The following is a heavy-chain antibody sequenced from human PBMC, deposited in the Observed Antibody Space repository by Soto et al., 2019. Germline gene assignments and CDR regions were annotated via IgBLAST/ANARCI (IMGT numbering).Heavy chain of an antibody. CDR1: GGTFSSYA. J-gene: IGHJ4*02. V-gene: IGHV1-69*01. D-gene: IGHD6-13*01. CDR3: ASSLGPVSSSWFYYFDY. Sequence: QVQLVQSGAEVKKPGSSVKVSCKASGGTFSSYAISWVRQAPGQGLEWMGGIIPIFGTANYAQKFQGRVTITADESTSTAYMVLSSLRSEDTAVYYCASSLGPVSSSWFYYFDYWGQGTLVTVSS. CDR2: IIPIFGTA.